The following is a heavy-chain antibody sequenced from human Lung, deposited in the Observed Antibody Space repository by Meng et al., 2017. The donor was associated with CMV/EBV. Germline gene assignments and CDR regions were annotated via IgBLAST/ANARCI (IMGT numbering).Heavy chain of an antibody. CDR1: GFIFSSFE. CDR3: ARLPFLPAATYKWFDP. V-gene: IGHV3-48*03. J-gene: IGHJ5*02. CDR2: ISSSGSII. Sequence: SLKISCAASGFIFSSFEMNWVRQAPGKGLKWISYISSSGSIIYYADSVKGRFTISRDNAKTSLYLQMNRLRAENTAVYYCARLPFLPAATYKWFDPWGQGXLVTVSS. D-gene: IGHD2-2*01.